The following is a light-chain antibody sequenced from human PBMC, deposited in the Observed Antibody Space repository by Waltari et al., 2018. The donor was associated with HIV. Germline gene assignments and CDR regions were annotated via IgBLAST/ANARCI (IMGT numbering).Light chain of an antibody. CDR1: QSMYRS. CDR2: TAS. CDR3: QQYHSDPRT. Sequence: DIQMTQSPSTLSAFVGDRVNITCRASQSMYRSLAWYQQKPGKAPKLLICTASSLDSRAPSIFSAGGPRTEFSLSISSVQAGEFATYFGQQYHSDPRTFGQGPKVEI. J-gene: IGKJ1*01. V-gene: IGKV1-5*03.